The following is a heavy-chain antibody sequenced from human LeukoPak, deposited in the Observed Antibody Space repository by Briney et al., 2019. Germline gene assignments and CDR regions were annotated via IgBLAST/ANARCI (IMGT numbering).Heavy chain of an antibody. Sequence: PGGSLRLSCAVSGFTFSDYLMYWVRQAPGKGLEWVSSISSSISYIYYADSVKGRFTISRDNSKNTLYLQMNSLRAEDTAVYYCAKTERAVNYYDSSGYYPNYYFDYWGQGTLVTVSS. J-gene: IGHJ4*02. CDR2: ISSSISYI. CDR1: GFTFSDYL. V-gene: IGHV3-21*04. CDR3: AKTERAVNYYDSSGYYPNYYFDY. D-gene: IGHD3-22*01.